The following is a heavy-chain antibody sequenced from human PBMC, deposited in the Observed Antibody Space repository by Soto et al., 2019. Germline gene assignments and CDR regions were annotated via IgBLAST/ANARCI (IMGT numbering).Heavy chain of an antibody. Sequence: GGSLRLSCAASGFTFSSYAMTGVRQAPGKGLEWVSAISGGGSSRYYADSVRGRFTISRDNSRNTLYLQMSSLRAEDTALYFCAKDRRGELLPPCFDAWAQGILVPVPS. CDR1: GFTFSSYA. V-gene: IGHV3-23*01. D-gene: IGHD3-10*01. CDR3: AKDRRGELLPPCFDA. J-gene: IGHJ5*02. CDR2: ISGGGSSR.